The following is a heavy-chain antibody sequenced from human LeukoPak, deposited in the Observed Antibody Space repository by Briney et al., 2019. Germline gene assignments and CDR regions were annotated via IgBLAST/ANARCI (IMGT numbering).Heavy chain of an antibody. CDR2: ISAYNSNT. CDR3: ARVEITIFGVVITYHDAFDI. CDR1: GYTFTSYG. V-gene: IGHV1-18*01. Sequence: ASVKVSCKASGYTFTSYGISWVRQAPGQGLEWMGWISAYNSNTNYAQKLQGRVTMTTDTSTSTAYMELRSLRSDDTAVYYCARVEITIFGVVITYHDAFDIWGQGTMVTVSS. D-gene: IGHD3-3*01. J-gene: IGHJ3*02.